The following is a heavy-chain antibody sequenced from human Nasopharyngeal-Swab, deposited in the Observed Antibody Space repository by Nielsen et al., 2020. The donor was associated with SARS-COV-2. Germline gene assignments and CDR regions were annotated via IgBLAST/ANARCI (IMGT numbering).Heavy chain of an antibody. D-gene: IGHD6-13*01. Sequence: SETLSLTCAVYGGSFSGYYFSWIRQPPGKGLEWIGEINHSGSTNYNPSLKSRVTKSVDTSKNQFSLKLSSVTAADTAVYYCSRVAAAGPVLDLWGRGTLVTVSS. V-gene: IGHV4-34*01. CDR2: INHSGST. CDR3: SRVAAAGPVLDL. CDR1: GGSFSGYY. J-gene: IGHJ2*01.